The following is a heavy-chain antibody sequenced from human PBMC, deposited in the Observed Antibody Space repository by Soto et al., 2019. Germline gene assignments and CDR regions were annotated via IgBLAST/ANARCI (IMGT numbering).Heavy chain of an antibody. D-gene: IGHD6-19*01. CDR3: ATRGGLGASLGMDV. CDR2: IYPSDSEI. V-gene: IGHV5-51*01. Sequence: VELVQSGAEVKKPGESLKISCKGSGYSFGSYYIAWVRQMPGKGLEWMGIIYPSDSEITYSPSFQGQVTISADKSTTTAYLQWSTLKASDTAIYYCATRGGLGASLGMDVWGQGTTVTVSS. CDR1: GYSFGSYY. J-gene: IGHJ6*02.